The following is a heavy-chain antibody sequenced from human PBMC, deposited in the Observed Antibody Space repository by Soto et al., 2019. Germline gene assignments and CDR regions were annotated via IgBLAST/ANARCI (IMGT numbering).Heavy chain of an antibody. V-gene: IGHV5-10-1*01. CDR2: IDPSDSST. J-gene: IGHJ6*02. D-gene: IGHD3-16*01. Sequence: QVPEKGLEWMGRIDPSDSSTSYSPSFQGHVTISVDRSISTAYLQWSSLKASDTAVYYCARPFGYAYGYNYYFGMELWGQGTTVTVSS. CDR3: ARPFGYAYGYNYYFGMEL.